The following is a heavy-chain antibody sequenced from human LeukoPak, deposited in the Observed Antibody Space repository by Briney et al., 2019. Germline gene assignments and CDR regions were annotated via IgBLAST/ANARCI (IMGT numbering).Heavy chain of an antibody. J-gene: IGHJ4*02. V-gene: IGHV3-7*01. D-gene: IGHD3-10*01. Sequence: GGSLRLSCAASGFTFSSYWMSWVRQAPGKGLEWVANIKQDGSEKYYVDSVKGRFTISRDNAKNSLYLQMNSLRAEDTAVYYCASDSRSGSLEFDYWGQGTLVTVSS. CDR3: ASDSRSGSLEFDY. CDR2: IKQDGSEK. CDR1: GFTFSSYW.